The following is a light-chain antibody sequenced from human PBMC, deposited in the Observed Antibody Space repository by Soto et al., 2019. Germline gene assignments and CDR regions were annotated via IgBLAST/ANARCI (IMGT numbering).Light chain of an antibody. V-gene: IGKV3-20*01. J-gene: IGKJ5*01. CDR1: QNVSNPY. Sequence: VVLTQSPATLSMSPGEAVTLSCRASQNVSNPYLAWYQQRPGQVPRLVVSSTSKRATGIPERFSGGGSGTDFTLTITSLEPEDFAVYYCHQYERLPVTFGQGTRL. CDR2: STS. CDR3: HQYERLPVT.